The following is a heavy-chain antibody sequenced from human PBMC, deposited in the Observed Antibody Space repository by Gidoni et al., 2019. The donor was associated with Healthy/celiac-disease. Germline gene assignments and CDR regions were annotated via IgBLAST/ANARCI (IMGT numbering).Heavy chain of an antibody. D-gene: IGHD5-12*01. V-gene: IGHV3-9*01. Sequence: EVQRVEAGGGLVRSGRSLRTSCAAFGFPFEDDARDWVRHAPGKGLECVSGISWNSSSIVYADSWKGRFTISRDNAKNSLYLQMNSLRAEDTAMYYGANENGYHASFDYWGQGTLVTVSS. CDR3: ANENGYHASFDY. CDR1: GFPFEDDA. J-gene: IGHJ4*02. CDR2: ISWNSSSI.